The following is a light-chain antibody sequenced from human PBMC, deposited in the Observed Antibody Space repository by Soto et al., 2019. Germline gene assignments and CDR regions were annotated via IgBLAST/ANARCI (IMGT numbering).Light chain of an antibody. CDR3: QLNVSLM. V-gene: IGKV3-20*01. CDR2: GTS. J-gene: IGKJ1*01. CDR1: QSISSNY. Sequence: ENVLTQSPGTLSVSPGERATLSCRASQSISSNYLARYQQKPGQAPRLLIYGTSSRATGIPDKFSSRGAGTDFALTSSGRKPECSAIYYCQLNVSLMFDPGTKVEIK.